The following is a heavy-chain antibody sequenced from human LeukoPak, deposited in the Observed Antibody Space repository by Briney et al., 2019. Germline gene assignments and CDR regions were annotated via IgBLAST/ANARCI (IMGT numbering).Heavy chain of an antibody. Sequence: SETLSLTCNVSGGSISGYWWAWIRQPAGKGLEWIGRIYTSGSTSYNPSLKSRVTMSVDTSKNQFSLKLSSVTAADTAVYYCAREGSSGYYYPWGQGTLDTVSS. D-gene: IGHD3-22*01. V-gene: IGHV4-4*07. CDR1: GGSISGYW. CDR2: IYTSGST. J-gene: IGHJ5*02. CDR3: AREGSSGYYYP.